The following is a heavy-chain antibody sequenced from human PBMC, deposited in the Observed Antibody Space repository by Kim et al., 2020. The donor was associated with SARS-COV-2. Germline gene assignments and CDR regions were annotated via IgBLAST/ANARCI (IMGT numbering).Heavy chain of an antibody. V-gene: IGHV1-3*01. J-gene: IGHJ4*02. Sequence: QKFQGRVTITRDTSASTAYMELSSLRSEDTAVYYCARGPYCSSTSCPFDYWGQGTLVTVSS. D-gene: IGHD2-2*01. CDR3: ARGPYCSSTSCPFDY.